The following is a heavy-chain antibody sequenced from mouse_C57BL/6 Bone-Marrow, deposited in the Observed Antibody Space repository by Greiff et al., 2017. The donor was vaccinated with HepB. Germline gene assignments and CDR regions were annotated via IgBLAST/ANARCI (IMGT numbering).Heavy chain of an antibody. J-gene: IGHJ2*01. CDR1: GFNIKDDY. CDR3: TPYSGDYFDY. CDR2: IDPENGDT. D-gene: IGHD1-1*01. Sequence: EVKLVESGAELVRPGASVKLSCTASGFNIKDDYMHWVKQRPEQGLEWIGWIDPENGDTEYASKFQGKATITADTSSNTAYLQLSSLTSEDTAVYYCTPYSGDYFDYWGQGTTLTVSS. V-gene: IGHV14-4*01.